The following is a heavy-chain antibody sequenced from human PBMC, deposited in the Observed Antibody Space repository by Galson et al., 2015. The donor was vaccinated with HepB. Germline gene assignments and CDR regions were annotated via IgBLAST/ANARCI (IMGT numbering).Heavy chain of an antibody. D-gene: IGHD3-9*01. CDR2: IIPIFGTA. CDR1: GGTFSSYA. Sequence: SVKVSCKASGGTFSSYAISWVRQAPGQGLEWMGGIIPIFGTANYAQKFQGRVTITADESTSTAYMELSSLRSEDTAVYYCARFNSDAYYDILTGKSNNWFDPWGQGTLVTVSS. V-gene: IGHV1-69*13. CDR3: ARFNSDAYYDILTGKSNNWFDP. J-gene: IGHJ5*02.